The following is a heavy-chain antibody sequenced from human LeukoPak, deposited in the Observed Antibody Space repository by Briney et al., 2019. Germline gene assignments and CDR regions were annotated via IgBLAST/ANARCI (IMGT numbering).Heavy chain of an antibody. CDR1: AFTFSSHE. J-gene: IGHJ6*02. V-gene: IGHV3-48*03. CDR3: ARARAYGDYGYGVDV. D-gene: IGHD4-17*01. Sequence: GRSLRLSRAPAAFTFSSHEMSSVRQPPGRGRGWLSYISTGGSNINYADSVKGRFTISRDNGKNSLYLQMNGLRAEDTAVYFCARARAYGDYGYGVDVWGQGTTVTVSS. CDR2: ISTGGSNI.